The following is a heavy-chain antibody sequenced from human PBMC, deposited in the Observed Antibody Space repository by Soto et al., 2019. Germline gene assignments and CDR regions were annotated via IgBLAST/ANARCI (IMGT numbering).Heavy chain of an antibody. J-gene: IGHJ3*02. CDR1: GGTFSSYT. V-gene: IGHV1-69*04. D-gene: IGHD6-13*01. CDR3: ARDQDSSSWLGAFDI. CDR2: IIPILGIA. Sequence: ASVKVSCKASGGTFSSYTISWVRQAPGQGLEWMGRIIPILGIANYAQKFQGRVTITADKSTSTAYMELSSPRSEDTAVYYCARDQDSSSWLGAFDIWGQGTMVTVSS.